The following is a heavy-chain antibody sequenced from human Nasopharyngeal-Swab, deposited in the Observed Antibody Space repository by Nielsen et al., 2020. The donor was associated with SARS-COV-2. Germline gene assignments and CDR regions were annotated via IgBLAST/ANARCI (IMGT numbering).Heavy chain of an antibody. V-gene: IGHV3-74*01. D-gene: IGHD5-18*01. CDR3: TRGGYTHSMDV. Sequence: GVLKISCAASGFTLTTYWMFWVRHAPGKGLVWVSHIDVDGSTTNYADSVQGRFTISRDNAKNTLSLQMNSLRDEDSAMYYCTRGGYTHSMDVWGQGTTVTVSS. CDR2: IDVDGSTT. J-gene: IGHJ6*02. CDR1: GFTLTTYW.